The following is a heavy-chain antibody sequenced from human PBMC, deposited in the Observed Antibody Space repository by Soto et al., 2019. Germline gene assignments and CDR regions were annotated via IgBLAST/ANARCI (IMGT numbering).Heavy chain of an antibody. CDR2: ISWNSGSI. V-gene: IGHV3-9*01. J-gene: IGHJ6*02. D-gene: IGHD2-2*01. CDR3: AKDYQYVILQSGMDV. CDR1: GFTFDDYA. Sequence: PGGSLRLSCAASGFTFDDYAMHWVRQAPGKGLEWVSGISWNSGSIGYADSVKGRFTISRDNAKNSLYLQMNSLRAEDTALYYCAKDYQYVILQSGMDVWGQGTTVTVSS.